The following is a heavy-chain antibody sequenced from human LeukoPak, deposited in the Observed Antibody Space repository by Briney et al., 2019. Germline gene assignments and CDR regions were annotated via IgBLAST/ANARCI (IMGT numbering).Heavy chain of an antibody. CDR1: GFSVSSYG. Sequence: PGGPLRLSCSASGFSVSSYGMNWVRQAPGKGLEWVSNIGTSSTTIYYAGSVKGRFTICRDNDKNTLYMQMNSLRAEDTAVYYCARVSSSSWWALDYWGQGTLVTVSS. D-gene: IGHD6-13*01. CDR2: IGTSSTTI. J-gene: IGHJ4*02. V-gene: IGHV3-48*04. CDR3: ARVSSSSWWALDY.